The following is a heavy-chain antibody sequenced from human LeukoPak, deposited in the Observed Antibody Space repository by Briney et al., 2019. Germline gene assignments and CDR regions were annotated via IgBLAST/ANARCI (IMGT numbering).Heavy chain of an antibody. V-gene: IGHV3-48*04. D-gene: IGHD4-23*01. CDR1: GFTFSNYN. Sequence: GGSLRLSCAASGFTFSNYNMNWVRQAPGKGLESVSHISSSSSLIYYADSVKGRFTISRDNAKNSLYLQMNSLRAEDTALYYCAKDREPYDGQAPADAFDIWGQGTMVTVSS. CDR3: AKDREPYDGQAPADAFDI. J-gene: IGHJ3*02. CDR2: ISSSSSLI.